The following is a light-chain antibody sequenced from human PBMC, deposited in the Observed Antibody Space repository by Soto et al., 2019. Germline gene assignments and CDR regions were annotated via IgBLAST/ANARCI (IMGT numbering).Light chain of an antibody. Sequence: DIVLAQSPGTMYLSPGERATLSCRAIQTVSSDYLAWYQHKPGQSPRLLIYGTSNRATGIPDRFSGSGSGTDFTLTISRLEPEDFAVYYCQRYGSSPPYTFGQGTKLEIK. V-gene: IGKV3-20*01. J-gene: IGKJ2*01. CDR3: QRYGSSPPYT. CDR2: GTS. CDR1: QTVSSDY.